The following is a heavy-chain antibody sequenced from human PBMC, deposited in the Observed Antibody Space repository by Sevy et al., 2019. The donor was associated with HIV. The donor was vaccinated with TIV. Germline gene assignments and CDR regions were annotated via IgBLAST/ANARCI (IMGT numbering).Heavy chain of an antibody. CDR3: ARVVAYCSGGSCFAGYYYGIDV. CDR2: ISSSSSYI. D-gene: IGHD2-15*01. Sequence: GGSLRLSCAASGFTFSSYNMNWVRQAPGKGLEWVSSISSSSSYIYYADSVKGRFTISRDNAKDSLYLQMNTLGAEDTAVYYCARVVAYCSGGSCFAGYYYGIDVWGQGTTVTVSS. J-gene: IGHJ6*02. V-gene: IGHV3-21*01. CDR1: GFTFSSYN.